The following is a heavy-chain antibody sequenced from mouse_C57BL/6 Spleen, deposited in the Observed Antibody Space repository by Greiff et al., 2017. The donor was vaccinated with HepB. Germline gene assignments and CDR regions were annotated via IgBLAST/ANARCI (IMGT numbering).Heavy chain of an antibody. V-gene: IGHV1-52*01. D-gene: IGHD2-2*01. CDR3: TSSMVTTGYYAMDY. CDR1: GYTFTSYW. Sequence: QVQLQQPGAELVRPGSSVKLSCKASGYTFTSYWMHWVKQRPIQGLEWIGNIDPSDSETHYNQKFKDKATLTVDKSSSTAYMQLSSLTSEDSAVYYWTSSMVTTGYYAMDYWGQGTSVTVSS. CDR2: IDPSDSET. J-gene: IGHJ4*01.